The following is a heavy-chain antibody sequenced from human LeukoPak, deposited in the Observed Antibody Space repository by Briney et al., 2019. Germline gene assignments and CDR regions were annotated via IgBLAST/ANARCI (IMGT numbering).Heavy chain of an antibody. CDR2: IKSNSGDI. CDR1: GYTFTDYY. CDR3: AREPRINMSPDAFDF. V-gene: IGHV1-2*02. D-gene: IGHD3-10*02. J-gene: IGHJ3*01. Sequence: ASVKVSCKTSGYTFTDYYLHWVRQAPGQGLEWMGWIKSNSGDIHYSQKFQDRVSITRDTSINTVYMELSSLTSGDTAIYYCAREPRINMSPDAFDFWGQGTLVTVFS.